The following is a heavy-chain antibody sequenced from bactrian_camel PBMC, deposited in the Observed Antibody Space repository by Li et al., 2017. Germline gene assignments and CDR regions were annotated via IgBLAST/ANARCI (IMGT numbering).Heavy chain of an antibody. Sequence: VQLVESGGGLVQPGGSLRLSCAASGFVFRSHVMTWVRQAPGKGLEWVSRINTGGSSTYYADSVAGRFTISKDNAKNTLYLQMNSLKSEDTAMYYCANLGSGIARLWGQGTQVTVS. CDR2: INTGGSST. V-gene: IGHV3S1*01. J-gene: IGHJ4*01. CDR3: ANLGSGIARL. D-gene: IGHD1*01. CDR1: GFVFRSHV.